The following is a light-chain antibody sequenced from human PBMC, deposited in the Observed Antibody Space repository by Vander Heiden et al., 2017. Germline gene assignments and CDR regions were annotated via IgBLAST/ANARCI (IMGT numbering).Light chain of an antibody. CDR1: RSVSSSY. V-gene: IGKV3-20*01. J-gene: IGKJ1*01. CDR3: QQYGSSRT. Sequence: EIVLTQSPGTLSLSPGERATLPCRASRSVSSSYLARYQQKPGQAPRLLIYGASSRATGIPDRFRGSGSGTDFTLTISRLEPEDFAVYYCQQYGSSRTFGQGTKVEIK. CDR2: GAS.